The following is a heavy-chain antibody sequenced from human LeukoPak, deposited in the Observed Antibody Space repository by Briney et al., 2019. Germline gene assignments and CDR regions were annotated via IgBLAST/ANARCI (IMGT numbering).Heavy chain of an antibody. Sequence: GGSLRLSCAASGFTVSSNYMSWVRQAPGKGLEWVSVIYSGGSTYYADSVKGRFTISRDNSKNTLYLQMNSLRAEDTAVYYCAREIPTYYYDSSGYPNAFDIWGQGTMVTVSS. V-gene: IGHV3-53*01. J-gene: IGHJ3*02. D-gene: IGHD3-22*01. CDR3: AREIPTYYYDSSGYPNAFDI. CDR1: GFTVSSNY. CDR2: IYSGGST.